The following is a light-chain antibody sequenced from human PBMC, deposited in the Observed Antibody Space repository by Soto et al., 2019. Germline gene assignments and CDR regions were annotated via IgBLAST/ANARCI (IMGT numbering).Light chain of an antibody. CDR1: QSVSKY. CDR3: QQYGGSPQT. J-gene: IGKJ1*01. CDR2: GAS. V-gene: IGKV3-20*01. Sequence: EIVWTQSPGTLALSPGEGATLSCRASQSVSKYLAWYQQKPGQAPRIIIYGASSRATGIPDSFSGSGSGTDFTLTISRLEPEDFAVYYGQQYGGSPQTFGQGTKVEIK.